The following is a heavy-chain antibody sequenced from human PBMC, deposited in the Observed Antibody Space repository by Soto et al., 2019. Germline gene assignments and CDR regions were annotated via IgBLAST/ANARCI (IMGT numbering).Heavy chain of an antibody. J-gene: IGHJ3*02. V-gene: IGHV1-2*04. CDR2: INPNSGGT. Sequence: QVQLVQSGAEVKKPGASVKVSCKASGYTFTGYYMYWVRQAPGQGLEWMGWINPNSGGTNYSQKFQGWVTMTRDTSISTAYMELSRLRSDDTAVYYCARGITMVRGVLLDAFDIWGQGTMVTVSS. D-gene: IGHD3-10*01. CDR1: GYTFTGYY. CDR3: ARGITMVRGVLLDAFDI.